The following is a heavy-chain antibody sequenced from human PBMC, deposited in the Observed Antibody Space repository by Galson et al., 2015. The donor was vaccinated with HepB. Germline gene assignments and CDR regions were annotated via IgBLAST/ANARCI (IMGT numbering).Heavy chain of an antibody. V-gene: IGHV3-9*01. CDR2: ISWNSDKR. Sequence: SLRLSCAASGFTFDSYAIHWVRQAPGKGLEWVSGISWNSDKRDYADSVKGRFTISRDNAENSLYLQMNSLRAEDTALYYCAKENGYNFSEGDGYFDYWGQGTLVTVSS. CDR1: GFTFDSYA. J-gene: IGHJ4*02. D-gene: IGHD5-24*01. CDR3: AKENGYNFSEGDGYFDY.